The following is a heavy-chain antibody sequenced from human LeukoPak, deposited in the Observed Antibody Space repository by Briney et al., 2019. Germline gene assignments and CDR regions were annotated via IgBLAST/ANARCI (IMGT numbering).Heavy chain of an antibody. V-gene: IGHV3-33*01. J-gene: IGHJ4*02. Sequence: PGGSLRLSCAASGFIFSNDAMHWARQAPGKGLEWVAFIWFDGSNKHYADSVKGRFTISRDNPEDTLYLQMNSLRAEDTAVYYCVRDPSGSGFAFDSWGQGALVTVSS. CDR2: IWFDGSNK. CDR3: VRDPSGSGFAFDS. CDR1: GFIFSNDA. D-gene: IGHD1-1*01.